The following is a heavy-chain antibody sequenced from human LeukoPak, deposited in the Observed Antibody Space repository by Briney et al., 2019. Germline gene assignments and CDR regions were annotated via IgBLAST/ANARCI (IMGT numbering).Heavy chain of an antibody. Sequence: GGSLGPSSAASGFTFNSNAISWVRQTPGQGLEWVSTIGGSGDKTFYADSVKGRFTISRDNSKNMLHLQMGSVTGEDTALYYCVRRGDASSGWGDHDYWGQGGLVTVSS. CDR1: GFTFNSNA. J-gene: IGHJ4*02. V-gene: IGHV3-23*01. D-gene: IGHD6-19*01. CDR2: IGGSGDKT. CDR3: VRRGDASSGWGDHDY.